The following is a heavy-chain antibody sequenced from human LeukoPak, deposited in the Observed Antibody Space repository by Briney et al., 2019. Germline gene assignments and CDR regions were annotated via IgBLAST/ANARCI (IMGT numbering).Heavy chain of an antibody. J-gene: IGHJ4*02. V-gene: IGHV3-15*01. CDR3: STGGGVLRFL. CDR1: GFTFSSYG. D-gene: IGHD3-3*01. CDR2: IKSKKDGEIT. Sequence: GGSLRLSCAASGFTFSSYGMHWVRQAPGKGLEWVGRIKSKKDGEITDYAAPVKGRFTISRDDSKDTLYLQMISLKTEDTAVYYCSTGGGVLRFLGGQGTLVTVSS.